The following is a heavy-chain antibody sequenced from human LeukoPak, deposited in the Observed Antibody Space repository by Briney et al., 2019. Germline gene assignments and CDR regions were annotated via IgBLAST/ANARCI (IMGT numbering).Heavy chain of an antibody. D-gene: IGHD3-16*01. CDR2: IYYSGST. CDR1: GGSISSSSYY. V-gene: IGHV4-39*07. Sequence: SETLSLTCTVSGGSISSSSYYWGWIRQPPGKGLEWIGSIYYSGSTYYNPSLKSRVTISVDTSKNQFSLKLSSVTAADTAVYYCARDVRGGGYGGYYYYYMDVWGKGTTVTVSS. J-gene: IGHJ6*03. CDR3: ARDVRGGGYGGYYYYYMDV.